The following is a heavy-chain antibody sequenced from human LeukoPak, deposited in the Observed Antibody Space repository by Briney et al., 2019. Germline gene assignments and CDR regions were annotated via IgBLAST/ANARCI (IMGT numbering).Heavy chain of an antibody. CDR2: IYSGGST. V-gene: IGHV3-66*02. D-gene: IGHD3-16*02. J-gene: IGHJ4*02. CDR1: GFTVSSNY. Sequence: GGSLRLSCAASGFTVSSNYMSWVRQAPGKGLEWVSVIYSGGSTYYADSVKGRFTISRDNSKNTLYLQMNSLRAEDTAVYYCARDQHDHVWGSYRPYFDYWGQGTLVTVSS. CDR3: ARDQHDHVWGSYRPYFDY.